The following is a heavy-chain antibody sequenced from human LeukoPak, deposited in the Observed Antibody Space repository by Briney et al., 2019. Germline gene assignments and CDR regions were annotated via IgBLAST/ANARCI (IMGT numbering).Heavy chain of an antibody. CDR2: IYYSGST. D-gene: IGHD1-14*01. Sequence: SQTLSLTCTVSGGSISSGGYYWSWIRQHPGKGLEWIGYIYYSGSTYYNPSLRSRITISLDTSKNQFSLKLSSVTAADTAVYYCARDGTSVRTRDAFDIWGQGTMVTVSS. CDR1: GGSISSGGYY. V-gene: IGHV4-31*03. CDR3: ARDGTSVRTRDAFDI. J-gene: IGHJ3*02.